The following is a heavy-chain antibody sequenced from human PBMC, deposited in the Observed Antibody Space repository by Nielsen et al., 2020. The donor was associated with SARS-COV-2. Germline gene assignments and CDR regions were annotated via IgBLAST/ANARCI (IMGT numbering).Heavy chain of an antibody. CDR2: ISSSSSYI. Sequence: GESLKISCAASGFTFSSYSMNWVRQAPGKGLEWVSSISSSSSYIYYADSVKGRFTISRDNSKNTLYLQMNSLRAEDTAVYYCARDLGYSGSDYWGQGTLVTVSS. J-gene: IGHJ4*02. CDR1: GFTFSSYS. CDR3: ARDLGYSGSDY. V-gene: IGHV3-21*01. D-gene: IGHD5-12*01.